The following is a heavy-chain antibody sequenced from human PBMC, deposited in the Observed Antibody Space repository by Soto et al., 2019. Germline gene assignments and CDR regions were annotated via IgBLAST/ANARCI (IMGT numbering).Heavy chain of an antibody. Sequence: QLQLQESGPGLVKPSETLSLTCTVSGGSINTSSYYWGWIRQPPGKGLEWVGSIDYSGSTYYNPSLKSRVTISVDTSKTPFSLKLSSVTAADTAVYYCARYRLPFYYFDYWGQGTLVTVSS. V-gene: IGHV4-39*01. CDR1: GGSINTSSYY. J-gene: IGHJ4*02. CDR2: IDYSGST. D-gene: IGHD5-12*01. CDR3: ARYRLPFYYFDY.